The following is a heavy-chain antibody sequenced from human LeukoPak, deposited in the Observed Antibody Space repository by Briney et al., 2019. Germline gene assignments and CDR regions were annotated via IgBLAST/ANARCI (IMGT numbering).Heavy chain of an antibody. CDR2: ISGSGAST. J-gene: IGHJ4*02. V-gene: IGHV3-23*01. Sequence: SGESLRLSCAASGFTFSRYDISWVRQAPGKGLEWVSAISGSGASTYYADSVKGRSTISRDNSKNMLYLQMNSLRAEDTAIYYCAKGASGWSFFDYWGQGTLVTVSS. D-gene: IGHD6-19*01. CDR3: AKGASGWSFFDY. CDR1: GFTFSRYD.